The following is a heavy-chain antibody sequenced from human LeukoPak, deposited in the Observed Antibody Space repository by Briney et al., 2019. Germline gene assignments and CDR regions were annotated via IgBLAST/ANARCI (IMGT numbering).Heavy chain of an antibody. J-gene: IGHJ6*03. D-gene: IGHD5-18*01. Sequence: ASVKVSCKASGYTFTSYSIHWVRQAPGQGLEWMGWINPNSGGTNYAQKFQGRVTITRDTSISTAYMELSRLRSDDTAVYYCARDPGYSYGYHYYYYMDVWGKGTTVTVSS. CDR2: INPNSGGT. V-gene: IGHV1-2*02. CDR3: ARDPGYSYGYHYYYYMDV. CDR1: GYTFTSYS.